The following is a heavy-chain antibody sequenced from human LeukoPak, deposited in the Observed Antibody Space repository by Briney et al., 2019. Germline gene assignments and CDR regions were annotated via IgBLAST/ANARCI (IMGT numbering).Heavy chain of an antibody. Sequence: GGSLRLSCAASGVTFSSDWMSWVRQAPGKGLEWVSSISGSSSYIYYADSVKGRFTISRDNAKNSLYLQMNSLRAEDTALYYCAIMHPYYDGRGYWVQWGQGTLVTVSS. CDR1: GVTFSSDW. D-gene: IGHD3-22*01. J-gene: IGHJ4*02. CDR2: ISGSSSYI. CDR3: AIMHPYYDGRGYWVQ. V-gene: IGHV3-21*04.